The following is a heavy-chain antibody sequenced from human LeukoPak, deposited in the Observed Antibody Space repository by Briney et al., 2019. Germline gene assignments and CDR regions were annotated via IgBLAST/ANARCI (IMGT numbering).Heavy chain of an antibody. CDR2: IWYDGSNK. CDR1: GFIFSSSG. Sequence: PGGSLRLSCAASGFIFSSSGMHWVRQTPGKGLERVGIIWYDGSNKCYADSVKGRFTISRDNAKNTVYLQMNSLRVEDTAVYYCARDQGTSGGWPAVGRMGYFDYWGQGTLVTVSS. J-gene: IGHJ4*02. CDR3: ARDQGTSGGWPAVGRMGYFDY. V-gene: IGHV3-33*01. D-gene: IGHD6-19*01.